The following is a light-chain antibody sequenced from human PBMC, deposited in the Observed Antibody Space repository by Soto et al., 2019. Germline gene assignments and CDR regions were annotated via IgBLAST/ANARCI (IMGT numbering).Light chain of an antibody. V-gene: IGLV2-14*01. CDR1: SGDVGHYNY. J-gene: IGLJ3*02. CDR3: TSYTTSRIWV. CDR2: EAS. Sequence: QSALTQPASVSGSPGQSITISCTGSSGDVGHYNYVSWYQQHPGKAPKLMIYEASNRPSGVSNRFSGSKSGNTASLIISGLQAEDEAGYYCTSYTTSRIWVFGGGTKLTVL.